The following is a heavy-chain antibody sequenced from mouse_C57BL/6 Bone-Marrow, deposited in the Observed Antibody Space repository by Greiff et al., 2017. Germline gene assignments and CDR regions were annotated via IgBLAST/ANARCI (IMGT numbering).Heavy chain of an antibody. CDR2: IDPEPGGT. V-gene: IGHV1-15*01. Sequence: QVQLQQSGAELVRPGASVTLSCKASGYTFTDYEMHWVKQTPVHGLEWIGAIDPEPGGTAYNQKFKGKAILTADKSSSTAYMELRSLTSEDSAVYYCTFPLAMDYWGQGTSVTVSS. CDR1: GYTFTDYE. J-gene: IGHJ4*01. CDR3: TFPLAMDY.